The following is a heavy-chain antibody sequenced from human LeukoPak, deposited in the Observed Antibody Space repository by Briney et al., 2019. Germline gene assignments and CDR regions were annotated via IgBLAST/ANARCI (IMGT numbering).Heavy chain of an antibody. V-gene: IGHV3-30-3*01. CDR3: ARGILRGYFDY. D-gene: IGHD4-17*01. J-gene: IGHJ4*02. CDR1: GFTFSSYA. CDR2: ISYDGSNK. Sequence: PGRSLRLSCAASGFTFSSYAMHWVRQAPGKGLEWVAVISYDGSNKYYADSVRGRFTISRDNSKNTLYLQMNSLRAEDTAVYYCARGILRGYFDYWGQGTLVTVSS.